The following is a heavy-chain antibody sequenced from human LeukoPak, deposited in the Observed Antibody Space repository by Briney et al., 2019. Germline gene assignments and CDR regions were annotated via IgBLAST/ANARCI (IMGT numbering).Heavy chain of an antibody. Sequence: ASVKVSCKASGYTFTRYYMHWVRQAPGQGGEWMGWINPISGDTNYAQNFHRRLTMTSDTSISTAYMELSRLRSDDTAVYYCARDTGGIGMDVWGQGTTVTVSS. CDR1: GYTFTRYY. D-gene: IGHD2-8*02. CDR2: INPISGDT. CDR3: ARDTGGIGMDV. V-gene: IGHV1-2*02. J-gene: IGHJ6*02.